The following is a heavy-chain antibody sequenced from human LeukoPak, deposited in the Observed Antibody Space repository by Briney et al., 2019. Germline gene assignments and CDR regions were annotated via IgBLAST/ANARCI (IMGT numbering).Heavy chain of an antibody. CDR3: ARDRYSGSGSYAFDI. J-gene: IGHJ3*02. D-gene: IGHD3-10*01. CDR2: INSGSSIT. V-gene: IGHV3-48*04. CDR1: GFIFNSYS. Sequence: GGSLRLSCAASGFIFNSYSMNWVRQAPGKGLEWVSYINSGSSITYYADSVRGRFTISRDNVKSALYLQMNSLRVEDTAVYYCARDRYSGSGSYAFDIWGQGTMVTVSS.